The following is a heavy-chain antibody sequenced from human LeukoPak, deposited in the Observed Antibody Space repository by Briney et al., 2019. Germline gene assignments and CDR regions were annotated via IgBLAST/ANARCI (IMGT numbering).Heavy chain of an antibody. D-gene: IGHD3-3*01. Sequence: SVKVSCKASGGTFSSYAISWVRQAPGQGLEWMGGIIPIFGTANYAQKFQGRVTITADESTSTAYMELSSLRSEDTAVYYCARDRHGNGFNWFDPWGQGTLVTVSS. CDR3: ARDRHGNGFNWFDP. J-gene: IGHJ5*02. CDR2: IIPIFGTA. CDR1: GGTFSSYA. V-gene: IGHV1-69*13.